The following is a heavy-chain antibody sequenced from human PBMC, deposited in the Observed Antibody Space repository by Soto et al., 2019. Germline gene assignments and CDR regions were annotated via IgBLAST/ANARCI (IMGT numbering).Heavy chain of an antibody. D-gene: IGHD3-9*01. CDR2: ISAYNGNI. Sequence: QVRLVQSGAEVKKPGASVKVSCKTYGYDFTNYGINWVRQAPGQGLEWMGWISAYNGNIVYAQNVRGRATLTTDTSTGAGYMELWRLRSDDTAVYYCASGHDILTGWKFTLWGQGTLVTVSS. J-gene: IGHJ4*02. V-gene: IGHV1-18*01. CDR3: ASGHDILTGWKFTL. CDR1: GYDFTNYG.